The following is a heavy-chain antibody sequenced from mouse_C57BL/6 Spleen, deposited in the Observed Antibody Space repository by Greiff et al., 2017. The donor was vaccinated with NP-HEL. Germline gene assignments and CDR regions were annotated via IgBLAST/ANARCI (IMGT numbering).Heavy chain of an antibody. CDR1: GFTFSSYT. V-gene: IGHV5-9*04. J-gene: IGHJ3*01. CDR3: ARQDYGSSWFAY. CDR2: ISGGGGNT. D-gene: IGHD1-1*01. Sequence: EVKLVESGGGLVKPGGSLKLSCAASGFTFSSYTMSWVRQTPEKRLEWVATISGGGGNTYYPDSVKGRFTISRDNAKNTLYLQMSSLRSEDTAVYYCARQDYGSSWFAYWGQGTLVTVSA.